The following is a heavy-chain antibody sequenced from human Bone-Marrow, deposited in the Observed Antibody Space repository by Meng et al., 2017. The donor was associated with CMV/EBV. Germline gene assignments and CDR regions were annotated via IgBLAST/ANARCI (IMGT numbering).Heavy chain of an antibody. J-gene: IGHJ5*02. CDR3: ARAPPRFRGWFDP. CDR2: ISPYNGKK. CDR1: GYTFMHYG. V-gene: IGHV1-18*01. Sequence: ASVKVSCKASGYTFMHYGIAWVRQAAGQGLEWTGWISPYNGKKKHSQNFQGRITMTTDTPTRTAFMELTSLRSDDTAVYYCARAPPRFRGWFDPWGQGTLVTVSS. D-gene: IGHD1-26*01.